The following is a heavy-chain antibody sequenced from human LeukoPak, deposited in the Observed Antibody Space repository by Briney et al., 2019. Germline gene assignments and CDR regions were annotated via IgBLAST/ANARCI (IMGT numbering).Heavy chain of an antibody. V-gene: IGHV4-59*08. J-gene: IGHJ4*02. CDR1: GGSISSYY. CDR2: IYYSGST. CDR3: ARHRASQWLVYYFDY. Sequence: PSETLSLTCTVSGGSISSYYCSWIRQPPGKGLEWIGYIYYSGSTNYNPSLKSRVTISVDTSKNQFSLKLSSVTAADTAVYYCARHRASQWLVYYFDYWGQGTLVTVSS. D-gene: IGHD6-19*01.